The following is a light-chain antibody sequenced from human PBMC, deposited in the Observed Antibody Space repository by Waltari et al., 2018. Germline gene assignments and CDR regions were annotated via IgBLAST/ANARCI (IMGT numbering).Light chain of an antibody. CDR2: KAS. V-gene: IGKV1-5*03. J-gene: IGKJ1*01. CDR3: QQYNSYRWT. CDR1: QSISSW. Sequence: DIQMTQSPSTLSASVGDRFTITCRASQSISSWLAWYQQKPGKAPKLLIYKASSLESGVPSRFSGSGSGTEFTLTISSLQPDDFATYYCQQYNSYRWTFGQGTKVEIK.